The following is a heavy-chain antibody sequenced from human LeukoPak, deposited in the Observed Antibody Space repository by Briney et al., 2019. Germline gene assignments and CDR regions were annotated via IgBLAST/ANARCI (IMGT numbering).Heavy chain of an antibody. J-gene: IGHJ4*02. D-gene: IGHD3-22*01. CDR1: GFTFSSYG. CDR3: ARDYYDSSLDY. CDR2: IWYDGSNK. V-gene: IGHV3-33*01. Sequence: GRSLRLSCAASGFTFSSYGMHWVRQAPGKGLGWVAVIWYDGSNKYYADSVKGRFTISRDNSKNTLYLQMNSLRAEDTAVYYCARDYYDSSLDYWGQGTLVTVSS.